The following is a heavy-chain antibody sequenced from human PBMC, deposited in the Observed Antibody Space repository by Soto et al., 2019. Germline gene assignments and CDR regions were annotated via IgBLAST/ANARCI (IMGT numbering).Heavy chain of an antibody. J-gene: IGHJ4*02. CDR2: VSASGGST. CDR1: GFTFSSYA. CDR3: ANRIGYEALIDY. Sequence: GGSLRLSCAASGFTFSSYAMSWVRQAPRKGLEWVSAVSASGGSTYYADSVKGRFAISRDNSKNTLYLQMNSLRAEDTALYYCANRIGYEALIDYWGQGTLVTVSS. D-gene: IGHD2-15*01. V-gene: IGHV3-23*01.